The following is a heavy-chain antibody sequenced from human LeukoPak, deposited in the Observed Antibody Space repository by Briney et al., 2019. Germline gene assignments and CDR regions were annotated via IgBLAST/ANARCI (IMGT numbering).Heavy chain of an antibody. J-gene: IGHJ6*03. CDR1: GGSISSSSYY. V-gene: IGHV4-39*07. Sequence: SETLSLTCTVSGGSISSSSYYWGWIRQPPGKGLEWIGSIYYSGSTYYNPSLKSRVIISVDTSKNQFSLKLSSVTAAEKAVYYCARGGYYYMEVWGKGATVTVFS. CDR2: IYYSGST. CDR3: ARGGYYYMEV. D-gene: IGHD3-16*01.